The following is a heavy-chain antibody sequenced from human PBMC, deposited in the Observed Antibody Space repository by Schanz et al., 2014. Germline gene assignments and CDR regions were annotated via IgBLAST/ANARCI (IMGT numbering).Heavy chain of an antibody. J-gene: IGHJ3*01. CDR1: GYDFHIYA. D-gene: IGHD6-13*01. CDR3: ARNVIATGRAFDL. V-gene: IGHV1-18*01. Sequence: QILLVQPGPEVKKPGASVTVSCKASGYDFHIYAYSWVRQAPGQGPEWIGWISGYTGDTKYAQKFQHRVNMTTDRTTSTVYMELRSLRFDDTAVYYCARNVIATGRAFDLWGPGTMVTVS. CDR2: ISGYTGDT.